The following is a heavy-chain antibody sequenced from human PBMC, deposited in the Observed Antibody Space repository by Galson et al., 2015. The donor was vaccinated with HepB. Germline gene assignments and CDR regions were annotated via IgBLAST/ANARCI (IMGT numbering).Heavy chain of an antibody. D-gene: IGHD7-27*01. CDR1: GFTFSSYW. V-gene: IGHV3-7*01. Sequence: SLRLSCAASGFTFSSYWMSWVRQAPGKGLEWEANIKQDGSEKYYVDSVKGRFTISRDNAKNSLYLQMNSLRAEDTAVYYCARDTGDYYYYGMDVWGQGTTVTVSS. J-gene: IGHJ6*02. CDR3: ARDTGDYYYYGMDV. CDR2: IKQDGSEK.